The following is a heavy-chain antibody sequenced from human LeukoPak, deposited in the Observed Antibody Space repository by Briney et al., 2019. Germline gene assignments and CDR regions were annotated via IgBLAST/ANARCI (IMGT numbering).Heavy chain of an antibody. J-gene: IGHJ5*02. CDR3: AKSPTGSAYNCLDR. CDR1: GFTLSNYA. Sequence: SGGSLRLSCAAAGFTLSNYAMSWVRHAPGKGLEWVSTITSSGGTTYYTDSVKGRFTISRDNSKNTLYLQMNSLRAEGTAVYYCAKSPTGSAYNCLDRWGQGTLVTVSS. CDR2: ITSSGGTT. V-gene: IGHV3-23*01.